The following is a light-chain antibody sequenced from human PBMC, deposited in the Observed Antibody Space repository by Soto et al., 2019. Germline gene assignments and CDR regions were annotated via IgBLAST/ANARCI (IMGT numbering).Light chain of an antibody. CDR1: SGHSSYA. Sequence: QPVLTQSPSASASLGASVKLTCTLSSGHSSYAIARHQQQPEKGPRYLMKLNSDGSHSKGDGIPDRFSGSSSGAERYLTISSLQSEDEADYYCQTWGTGMVFGGGTKLTVL. V-gene: IGLV4-69*01. CDR2: LNSDGSH. CDR3: QTWGTGMV. J-gene: IGLJ3*02.